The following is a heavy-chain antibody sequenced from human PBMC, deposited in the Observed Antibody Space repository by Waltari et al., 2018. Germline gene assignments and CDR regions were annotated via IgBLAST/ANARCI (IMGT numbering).Heavy chain of an antibody. CDR2: IYYSGST. CDR3: ARVLRYFDWLSIPYYYYYGMDV. J-gene: IGHJ6*02. Sequence: YMGWIRQPPGKGLEWIGYIYYSGSTNYNPSLKSRVTISVDTSKNQFSLKLSSVTAADTAVYYCARVLRYFDWLSIPYYYYYGMDVWGQGTTVTVSS. CDR1: Y. D-gene: IGHD3-9*01. V-gene: IGHV4-59*01.